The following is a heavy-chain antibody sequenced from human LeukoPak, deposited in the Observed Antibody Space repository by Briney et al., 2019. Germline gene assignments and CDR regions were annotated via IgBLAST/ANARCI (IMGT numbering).Heavy chain of an antibody. J-gene: IGHJ4*02. CDR2: IWYDGSNK. D-gene: IGHD1-26*01. CDR3: ARDEEYSGSYGGSYFDY. CDR1: GFTFSNYG. Sequence: GGSLRLSCAASGFTFSNYGMHWVRQAPGKGLEWVAVIWYDGSNKDYADSVKGRITISRDNSKNALYLQMNSLRAEDTAVYYCARDEEYSGSYGGSYFDYWGQGTLVTVSS. V-gene: IGHV3-33*01.